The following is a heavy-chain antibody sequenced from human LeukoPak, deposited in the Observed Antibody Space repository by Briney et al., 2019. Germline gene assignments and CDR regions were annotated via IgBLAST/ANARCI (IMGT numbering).Heavy chain of an antibody. J-gene: IGHJ4*02. V-gene: IGHV4-30-4*01. CDR3: AREEVSYNWNYFDY. D-gene: IGHD1-20*01. Sequence: SQTLYLTCTVSGGSISSGDYYWSWIRQPPGKGLEWIGYIYYSGSTNYNPSLKSRVTISVDTSKNQFSLKLSSVTAADTAVYYCAREEVSYNWNYFDYWGQGTLVTVSS. CDR2: IYYSGST. CDR1: GGSISSGDYY.